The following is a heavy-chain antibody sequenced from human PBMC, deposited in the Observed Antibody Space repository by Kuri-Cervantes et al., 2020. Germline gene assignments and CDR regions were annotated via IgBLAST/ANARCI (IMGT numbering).Heavy chain of an antibody. V-gene: IGHV4-34*01. J-gene: IGHJ3*02. D-gene: IGHD3-16*01. CDR1: GGSFSGYY. CDR2: INHSGST. Sequence: GSLRLSCAVYGGSFSGYYWSWIRQPPGKGLEWIGEINHSGSTNSNPSLKSRVTISVDTSKNQFSLKLSSVTAADTAVYYCARGHPVTFGGVPLAFYIWGQGTMVTVSS. CDR3: ARGHPVTFGGVPLAFYI.